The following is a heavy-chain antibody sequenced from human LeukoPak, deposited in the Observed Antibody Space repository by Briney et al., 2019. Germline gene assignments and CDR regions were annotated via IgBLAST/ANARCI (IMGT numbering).Heavy chain of an antibody. CDR2: IYYSGST. CDR3: ARGYDSSGYPDAFDI. CDR1: GGSISSGSYY. J-gene: IGHJ3*02. Sequence: SQTLSLTCTVSGGSISSGSYYWSWIRQPAGKGLEWIGYIYYSGSTNYNPSLKSRVTISVDTSKNQFSLKLSSVTAADTAVYYCARGYDSSGYPDAFDIWGQGTMVTVSS. D-gene: IGHD3-22*01. V-gene: IGHV4-61*10.